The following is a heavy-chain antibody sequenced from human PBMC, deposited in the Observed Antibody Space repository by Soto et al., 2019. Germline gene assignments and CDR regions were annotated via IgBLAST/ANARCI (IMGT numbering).Heavy chain of an antibody. CDR2: IYYSGTT. Sequence: PSETLSLTCSVSGGSINTKSYYWGWIRQPPGKGLEWIASIYYSGTTYHNPSLKSRVTISVDTSKNQFSLKLRSVTAADTAVYYCARPPPNYYDSSGNYYQDWSQGALVTVS. J-gene: IGHJ1*01. D-gene: IGHD3-22*01. V-gene: IGHV4-39*01. CDR3: ARPPPNYYDSSGNYYQD. CDR1: GGSINTKSYY.